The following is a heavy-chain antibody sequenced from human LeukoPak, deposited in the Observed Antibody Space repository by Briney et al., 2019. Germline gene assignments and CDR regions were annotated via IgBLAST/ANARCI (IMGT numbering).Heavy chain of an antibody. Sequence: GGSLRLACAASGFTFSDYYMSWIRQAPGKGLEWVSYISSSSSYTNYADSAKGRFTISRDNAKNSLYLQMNSLRAEDTAVYYCARDGYTVTTQLPIDYWGQGTLVTVSS. J-gene: IGHJ4*02. CDR3: ARDGYTVTTQLPIDY. V-gene: IGHV3-11*06. CDR1: GFTFSDYY. CDR2: ISSSSSYT. D-gene: IGHD4-17*01.